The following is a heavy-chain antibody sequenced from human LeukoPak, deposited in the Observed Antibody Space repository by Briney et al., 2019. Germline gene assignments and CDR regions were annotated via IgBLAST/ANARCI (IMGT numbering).Heavy chain of an antibody. D-gene: IGHD3-16*01. CDR1: GFTFSDHY. Sequence: PGGSLRLSCAASGFTFSDHYMGWVRQAPGKGLEWVGRSRNKANSYTTEYAASVKGRFTISRDDSKNSLYLHMNSLKTEDTAVYYCARAGGGSGPLNYWGQGTLVTVSS. CDR3: ARAGGGSGPLNY. V-gene: IGHV3-72*01. CDR2: SRNKANSYTT. J-gene: IGHJ4*02.